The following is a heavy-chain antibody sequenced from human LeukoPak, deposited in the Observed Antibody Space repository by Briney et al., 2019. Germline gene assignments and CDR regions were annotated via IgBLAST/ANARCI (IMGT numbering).Heavy chain of an antibody. Sequence: PGGPLRLSCVVSGITFSTYSMSWVRQAPGKGLEWVSSISSSSSYIYYADSMKGRFTISRDNAKNSLYLQMNSLRAEDTAVYYCARGASEVYSYGSFHYWGQGTLVTVSS. V-gene: IGHV3-21*01. J-gene: IGHJ4*02. CDR1: GITFSTYS. CDR3: ARGASEVYSYGSFHY. CDR2: ISSSSSYI. D-gene: IGHD5-18*01.